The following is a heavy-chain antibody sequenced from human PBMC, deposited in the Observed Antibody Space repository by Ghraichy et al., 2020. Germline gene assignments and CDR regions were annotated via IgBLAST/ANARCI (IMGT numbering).Heavy chain of an antibody. J-gene: IGHJ6*02. D-gene: IGHD5-24*01. CDR1: GGSISSYY. Sequence: SETLSLTCTVSGGSISSYYWSLIRQPPGKGLEWIGYIYYSGSTNYNPSLKSRVTISVDTSKNQFSLKLSSVTAADTAVYYCARDGMATNYKLSYYYYGMDVWGQGTTVTVSS. V-gene: IGHV4-59*01. CDR3: ARDGMATNYKLSYYYYGMDV. CDR2: IYYSGST.